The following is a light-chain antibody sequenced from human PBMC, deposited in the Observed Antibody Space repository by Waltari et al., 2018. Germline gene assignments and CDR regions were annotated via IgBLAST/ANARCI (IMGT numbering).Light chain of an antibody. CDR2: YDD. CDR3: SAWDDSLNGPV. CDR1: RSNFGKNV. V-gene: IGLV1-36*01. Sequence: QSVLTQPPSVSEAPRQRVTIPCSGSRSNFGKNVVNWYQQPPGKAPNILSYYDDLLPSGVSDRFSGSKSGTSASLAISGLQSEDEADYYCSAWDDSLNGPVFGGGTKLTVL. J-gene: IGLJ2*01.